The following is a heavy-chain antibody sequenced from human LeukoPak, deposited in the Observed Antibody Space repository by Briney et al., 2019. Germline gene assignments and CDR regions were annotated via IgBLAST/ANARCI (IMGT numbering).Heavy chain of an antibody. J-gene: IGHJ4*02. CDR1: GYTFTSYY. D-gene: IGHD6-13*01. CDR2: INPSGGST. V-gene: IGHV1-46*01. CDR3: ARGPATGTAWPFDY. Sequence: ASVKVSCKASGYTFTSYYMHWVRQAPGQGLEWMGIINPSGGSTRYAQKFQDRVTMARDTSASTLYMELSSLSSEDTAVYYCARGPATGTAWPFDYWGQGSLVTVSS.